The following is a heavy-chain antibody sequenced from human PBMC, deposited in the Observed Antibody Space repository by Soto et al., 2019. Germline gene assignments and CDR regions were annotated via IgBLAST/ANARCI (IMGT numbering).Heavy chain of an antibody. V-gene: IGHV2-26*01. CDR1: GFSLSNARMG. CDR2: IFSNDEK. Sequence: QVTLKESGPVLVKPTETLTLTCTVSGFSLSNARMGVSWIRQPPGKALEWLAHIFSNDEKSYSTSLKSSLTISKDTSTSQVVLTMTNMDPVDTATYYCAGEYYDFWSGYSPYFDYWGQGTMVTVSS. D-gene: IGHD3-3*01. J-gene: IGHJ4*02. CDR3: AGEYYDFWSGYSPYFDY.